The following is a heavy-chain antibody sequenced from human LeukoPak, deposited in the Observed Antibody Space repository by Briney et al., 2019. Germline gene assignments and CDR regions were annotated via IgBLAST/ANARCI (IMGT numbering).Heavy chain of an antibody. CDR3: ARRNYNRGTGGNWFDP. J-gene: IGHJ5*02. V-gene: IGHV4-34*01. Sequence: SETLSLTCAVFGGSFSGYFWSWIRQPPGKGLEWIGEINESGSTNYNPSLKSRVTISVDTSKNQFSLKLSSVTAADTAVYYCARRNYNRGTGGNWFDPWGQGTLVTVSS. CDR1: GGSFSGYF. CDR2: INESGST. D-gene: IGHD1-7*01.